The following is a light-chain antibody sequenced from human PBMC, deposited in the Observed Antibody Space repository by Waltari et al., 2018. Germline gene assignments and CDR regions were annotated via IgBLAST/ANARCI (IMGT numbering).Light chain of an antibody. V-gene: IGKV3-20*01. CDR3: QNYVRLPVT. Sequence: ELVLTQSPGTLSLSPGERATLSCRASQSVGRSLAWYQQKPGQAPRLLIYGASSRATGIPDRFSGGGSGTDFSLTISRLEPEDFAVYYCQNYVRLPVTFGQGTKVEIK. CDR2: GAS. J-gene: IGKJ1*01. CDR1: QSVGRS.